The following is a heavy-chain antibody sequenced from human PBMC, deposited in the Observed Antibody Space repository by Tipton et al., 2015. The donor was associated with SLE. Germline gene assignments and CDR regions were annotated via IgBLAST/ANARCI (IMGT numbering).Heavy chain of an antibody. CDR1: GFNFISHW. D-gene: IGHD6-19*01. CDR2: INSDGSGT. CDR3: AREKAGAHLDAFDI. V-gene: IGHV3-74*01. J-gene: IGHJ3*02. Sequence: GSLRLSCAASGFNFISHWMHWVRRAPGKGLVWVSRINSDGSGTRYADSVKGRFIISRDNAKNTLDLQMNNLGAEDTAVYYCAREKAGAHLDAFDIWGQGTMVTVSS.